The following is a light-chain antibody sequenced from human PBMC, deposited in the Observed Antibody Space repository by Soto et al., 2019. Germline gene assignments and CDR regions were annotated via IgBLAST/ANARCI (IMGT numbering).Light chain of an antibody. J-gene: IGKJ5*01. CDR3: QQSYNTPRA. Sequence: DIQMTQSPSSLSASVGDRVSITCRASQSISSYLNWYQQKPGKAPKLLIYGASSLQSGVPSRFSGSWSGTDFTLTISSLQPEDFATYYCQQSYNTPRAFGQGTRLEIK. CDR1: QSISSY. CDR2: GAS. V-gene: IGKV1-39*01.